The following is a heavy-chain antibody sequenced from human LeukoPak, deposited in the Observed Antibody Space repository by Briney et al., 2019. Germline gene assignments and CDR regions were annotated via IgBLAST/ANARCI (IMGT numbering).Heavy chain of an antibody. Sequence: GASVKVSCKASGYILSTYGISWVRQAPGQGLEWMGCISGYNGNTNYAQKLQGRVTMTTDTSTSTAYMGLRSLRSDDTAVYYCARRRSEEFDFDCWGQGTLVTVSS. V-gene: IGHV1-18*01. J-gene: IGHJ4*02. CDR3: ARRRSEEFDFDC. D-gene: IGHD6-19*01. CDR2: ISGYNGNT. CDR1: GYILSTYG.